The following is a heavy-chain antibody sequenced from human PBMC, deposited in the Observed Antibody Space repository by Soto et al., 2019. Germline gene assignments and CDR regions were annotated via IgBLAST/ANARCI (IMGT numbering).Heavy chain of an antibody. V-gene: IGHV3-23*01. CDR2: ISGSGGST. D-gene: IGHD1-26*01. CDR1: GFTFSSYA. J-gene: IGHJ6*02. CDR3: AKDEVGAVYYYYSGIDV. Sequence: GGSLRLSCAASGFTFSSYAMSWVRQAPGKGLEWVSAISGSGGSTYYADSVKGRFTISRDNSKNTLYLQMNSLRAEDTAVYYCAKDEVGAVYYYYSGIDVWGQGTTVTVSS.